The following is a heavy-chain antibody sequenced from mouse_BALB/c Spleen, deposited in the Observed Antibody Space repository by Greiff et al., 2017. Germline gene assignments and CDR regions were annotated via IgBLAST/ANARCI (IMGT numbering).Heavy chain of an antibody. CDR3: ARLRLRAMDY. Sequence: EVMLVESGGGLVQPGGSLKLSCAASGFTFSSYGMSWVRQTPDKRLELVATINSNGGSTYYPDSVKGRFTISRDNAKNTLYLQMSSLKSEDTAMYYCARLRLRAMDYWGQGTSVTVSS. CDR2: INSNGGST. V-gene: IGHV5-6-3*01. D-gene: IGHD1-2*01. J-gene: IGHJ4*01. CDR1: GFTFSSYG.